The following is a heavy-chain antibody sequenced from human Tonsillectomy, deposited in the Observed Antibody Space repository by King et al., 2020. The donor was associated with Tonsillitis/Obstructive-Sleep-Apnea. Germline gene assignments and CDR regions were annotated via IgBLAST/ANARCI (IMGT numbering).Heavy chain of an antibody. CDR3: ARGIVLMVYATFDY. CDR2: INHSGST. J-gene: IGHJ4*02. D-gene: IGHD2-8*01. CDR1: GESFSGYY. V-gene: IGHV4-34*01. Sequence: VQLQQWGAGLLKPSETLSLTCAVYGESFSGYYWSWIRQPPGKGLEWIGEINHSGSTNYNPSLKSRVTISVDTSKNQFSLKLSSVTAADTAVYYCARGIVLMVYATFDYWGQGTLVTDSS.